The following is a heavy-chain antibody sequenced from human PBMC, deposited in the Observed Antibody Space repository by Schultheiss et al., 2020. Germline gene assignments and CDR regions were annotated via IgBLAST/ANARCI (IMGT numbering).Heavy chain of an antibody. CDR2: INPNSGGT. Sequence: ASVKVSCKASGYTFTGYYMHWVRQAPGQGLEWMGWINPNSGGTNYAQKFQGRVTMTRDTSISTAYMELSSLRSDDTAVYYCARDGPRYCSGGSCYRSSGVDYWGQGTLVTVSS. J-gene: IGHJ4*02. D-gene: IGHD2-15*01. CDR3: ARDGPRYCSGGSCYRSSGVDY. CDR1: GYTFTGYY. V-gene: IGHV1-2*02.